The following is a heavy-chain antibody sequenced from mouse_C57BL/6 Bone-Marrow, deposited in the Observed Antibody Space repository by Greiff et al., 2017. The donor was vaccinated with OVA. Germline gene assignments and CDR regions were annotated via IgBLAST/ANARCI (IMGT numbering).Heavy chain of an antibody. CDR2: INPNNGGT. Sequence: DVQLQESGPELVKPGASVKMSCRASGYTFTDYNMHWVKQSHGKSLEWIGYINPNNGGTSYNQKFKGKATLTVNKSSSTAYMELRSLTSEDSAVYYCARWDYYGSSWDYWGQGTTLTVSS. CDR3: ARWDYYGSSWDY. V-gene: IGHV1-22*01. CDR1: GYTFTDYN. D-gene: IGHD1-1*01. J-gene: IGHJ2*01.